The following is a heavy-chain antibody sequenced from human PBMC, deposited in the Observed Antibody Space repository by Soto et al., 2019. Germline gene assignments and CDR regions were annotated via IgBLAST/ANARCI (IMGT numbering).Heavy chain of an antibody. CDR1: GFAFTNYG. D-gene: IGHD3-16*01. Sequence: QVQVVESGGNIVQPGTSLRLSCAASGFAFTNYGIHWVRQAPGKGLEWVAHISNDGSKKFYADSVKGRFTFSRDNSENTVYLQMTSLRPDDTAVFYCARDVAMPTGFGLGYWGQGTLVTVSS. J-gene: IGHJ4*02. CDR3: ARDVAMPTGFGLGY. V-gene: IGHV3-30*03. CDR2: ISNDGSKK.